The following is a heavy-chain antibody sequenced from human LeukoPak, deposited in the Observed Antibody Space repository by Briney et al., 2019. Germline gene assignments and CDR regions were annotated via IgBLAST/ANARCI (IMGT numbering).Heavy chain of an antibody. CDR2: INHSGST. D-gene: IGHD6-19*01. J-gene: IGHJ6*03. V-gene: IGHV4-34*01. Sequence: ASETLSLTCAVYGGSFSGYYWSWIRQPPGKGLEWIGEINHSGSTNYNPSLKSRVTISVDTSKNQFSLKLSSVTAADTAVYYCARQAVDSSGWPHYYYYYMDVWGKGTTVTISS. CDR1: GGSFSGYY. CDR3: ARQAVDSSGWPHYYYYYMDV.